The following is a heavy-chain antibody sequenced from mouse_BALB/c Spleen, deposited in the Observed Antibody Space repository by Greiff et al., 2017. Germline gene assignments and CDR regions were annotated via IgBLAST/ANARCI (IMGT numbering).Heavy chain of an antibody. Sequence: EVQLVESGAELVKPGASVKLSCTASGFNIKDTYMHWVKQRPEQGLEWIGRIDPANGNTKYDPKFQGKATITADTSSNTAYLQLSSLTSEDTAVYYCAPYGNYGNWFAYWGQGTLVTVSA. V-gene: IGHV14-3*02. D-gene: IGHD2-1*01. CDR1: GFNIKDTY. CDR3: APYGNYGNWFAY. J-gene: IGHJ3*01. CDR2: IDPANGNT.